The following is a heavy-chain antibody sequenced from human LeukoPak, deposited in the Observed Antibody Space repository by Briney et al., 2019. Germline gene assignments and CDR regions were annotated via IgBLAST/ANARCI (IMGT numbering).Heavy chain of an antibody. J-gene: IGHJ3*02. D-gene: IGHD3/OR15-3a*01. CDR2: IYYSGST. CDR3: ARLGLDAFDI. CDR1: GGSISSYY. Sequence: SETLSLTCTVSGGSISSYYWSWIRQPPGKGLEWVGFIYYSGSTNYNPSLKSRVTISVDTSKNNFSLKMSSVTAADTAVYYCARLGLDAFDIWGQGTLVTVSS. V-gene: IGHV4-59*01.